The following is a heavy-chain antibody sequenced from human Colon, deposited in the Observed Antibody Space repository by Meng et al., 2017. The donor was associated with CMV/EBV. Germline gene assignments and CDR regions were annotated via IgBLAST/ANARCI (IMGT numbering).Heavy chain of an antibody. D-gene: IGHD3-9*01. CDR1: GFIFNEAY. Sequence: VPLVGSGGGFMQPGRHLQLSVTASGFIFNEAYMNWVRQAPGKGLEWVSVIYSDGTTHYADSVKGRFTISRDTSKNTVYLQMSSLRVDDTAVYYCAKAHNTYDNWFDPWGQGTLVTVSS. CDR2: IYSDGTT. CDR3: AKAHNTYDNWFDP. J-gene: IGHJ5*02. V-gene: IGHV3-53*01.